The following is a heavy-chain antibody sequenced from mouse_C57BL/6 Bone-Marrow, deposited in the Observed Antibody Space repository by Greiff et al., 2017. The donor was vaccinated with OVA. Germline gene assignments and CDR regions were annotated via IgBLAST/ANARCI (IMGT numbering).Heavy chain of an antibody. Sequence: DVQLQESGGGLVQPGGSLKLSCAASGFTFSDYYMYWVRQTPEKRLEWVAYISNGGGSTYYPDTVKGRFTISRDNAKNTLYLQMSRLKSEDTAMYYCARHRYGSSYRDAMDYWGQGTSVTVSS. CDR1: GFTFSDYY. CDR3: ARHRYGSSYRDAMDY. V-gene: IGHV5-12*01. CDR2: ISNGGGST. J-gene: IGHJ4*01. D-gene: IGHD1-1*01.